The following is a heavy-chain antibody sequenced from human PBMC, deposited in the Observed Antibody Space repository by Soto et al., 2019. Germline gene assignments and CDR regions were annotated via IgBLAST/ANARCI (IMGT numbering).Heavy chain of an antibody. V-gene: IGHV1-69*13. CDR1: GRALNSYA. Sequence: SAKDSGKASGRALNSYAISWVRQAPGQGLEWMGGFIPIFGTATYAQKVQGRVTITADESTSTAYMELSSLGSDDTAVYYCARGDGYVVFDYWGQGSLVTVSS. CDR3: ARGDGYVVFDY. D-gene: IGHD5-12*01. J-gene: IGHJ4*02. CDR2: FIPIFGTA.